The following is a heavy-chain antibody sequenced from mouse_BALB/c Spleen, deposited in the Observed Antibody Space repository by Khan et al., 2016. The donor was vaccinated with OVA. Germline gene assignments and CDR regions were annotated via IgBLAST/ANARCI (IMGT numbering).Heavy chain of an antibody. J-gene: IGHJ3*01. CDR3: ARANWAWFAY. D-gene: IGHD4-1*01. V-gene: IGHV5-17*02. CDR1: GFTFSSFG. Sequence: DVKLVESGGGLVQPGGSRKLSCAASGFTFSSFGMHWVRQAPEKGLEWVAYISSDSYTIYYADTVKGRFTISRDNHKHTLFLQMTSLRSEDTAMYYCARANWAWFAYWGQGTLVTVSA. CDR2: ISSDSYTI.